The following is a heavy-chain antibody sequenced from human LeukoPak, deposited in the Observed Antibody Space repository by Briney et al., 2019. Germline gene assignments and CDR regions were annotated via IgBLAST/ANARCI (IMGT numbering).Heavy chain of an antibody. J-gene: IGHJ6*02. CDR2: ISGSGGST. Sequence: GGSLRLSCAASGFTFSSYAMSWVRQAPGKGLEWVSAISGSGGSTYYADSVKGRFTISRDNSKNTLYLRMNSLRAEDTAVYYCAASIVVVPAAMLDYYYYYGMDVWGQGTTVTVSS. V-gene: IGHV3-23*01. D-gene: IGHD2-2*01. CDR3: AASIVVVPAAMLDYYYYYGMDV. CDR1: GFTFSSYA.